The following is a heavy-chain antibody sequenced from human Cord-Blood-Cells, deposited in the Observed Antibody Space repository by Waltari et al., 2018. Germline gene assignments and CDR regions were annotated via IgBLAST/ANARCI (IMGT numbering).Heavy chain of an antibody. CDR2: IYHSGST. Sequence: QVQLQESGPGLVKPSETLSLTCAVSGYSISSGYYWGWIRQPPGKGLEWIGSIYHSGSTYNNPSLKSRVTISVDTSKNQFSLKLSSVTAADTAVYYCANQYCSGGSCYWFDPWGQGTLVTVSS. CDR1: GYSISSGYY. CDR3: ANQYCSGGSCYWFDP. V-gene: IGHV4-38-2*01. J-gene: IGHJ5*02. D-gene: IGHD2-15*01.